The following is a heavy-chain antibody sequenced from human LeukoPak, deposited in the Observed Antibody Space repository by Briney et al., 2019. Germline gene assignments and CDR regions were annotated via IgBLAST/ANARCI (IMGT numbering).Heavy chain of an antibody. CDR3: ARASYSYAAGAFDI. V-gene: IGHV3-21*01. Sequence: GSLRLSCAASGFTFSSYSMNWVRQDPGKGLEWVSSISSSSSYIYYADSVKGRFTISRDNAKNSLYLQMNSLRAEDTAVYYCARASYSYAAGAFDIWGQGTMVTVSS. J-gene: IGHJ3*02. D-gene: IGHD5-18*01. CDR2: ISSSSSYI. CDR1: GFTFSSYS.